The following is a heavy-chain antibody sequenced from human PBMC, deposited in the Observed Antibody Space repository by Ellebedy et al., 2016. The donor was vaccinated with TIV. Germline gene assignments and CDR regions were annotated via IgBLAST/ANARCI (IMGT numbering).Heavy chain of an antibody. J-gene: IGHJ4*02. V-gene: IGHV4-39*02. CDR3: GWDCSSTSCRGGY. CDR2: ISYSGGT. Sequence: MPSETLSLTCTVSGGSISSSPYHWGWIRQPPGKGLEWIGSISYSGGTYYSPSLKSRVTISVDTSKNHFSLKLSPVTAADTAVYYCGWDCSSTSCRGGYWGRGTLVTVSS. D-gene: IGHD2-2*01. CDR1: GGSISSSPYH.